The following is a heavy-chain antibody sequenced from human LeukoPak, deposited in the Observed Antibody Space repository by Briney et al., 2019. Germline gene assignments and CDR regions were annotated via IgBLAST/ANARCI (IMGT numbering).Heavy chain of an antibody. CDR1: GFTFSSYT. D-gene: IGHD3-16*01. Sequence: PGGSLRLSCAASGFTFSSYTMNWVRQAPGKGLEWVSIISSGSSYIHYADSVKGRFTISRDNAKNSLYLQMNSLRAEDTAVYYCASQSYARFDPWGQGTLVTVSS. CDR3: ASQSYARFDP. CDR2: ISSGSSYI. J-gene: IGHJ5*02. V-gene: IGHV3-21*01.